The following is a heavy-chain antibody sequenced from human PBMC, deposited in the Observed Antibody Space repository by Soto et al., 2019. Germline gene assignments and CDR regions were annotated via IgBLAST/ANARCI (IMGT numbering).Heavy chain of an antibody. D-gene: IGHD1-26*01. J-gene: IGHJ4*02. Sequence: PGESLKISCKGSGYSFTTFWIGWVRQMPGKGLEWMGIIYPGDSDTRYSPSFQGQVTISADKSISTTYLQWSSLKASDTAMYYCARRERVGNTGMADYWGQGTQVTVSS. V-gene: IGHV5-51*01. CDR3: ARRERVGNTGMADY. CDR2: IYPGDSDT. CDR1: GYSFTTFW.